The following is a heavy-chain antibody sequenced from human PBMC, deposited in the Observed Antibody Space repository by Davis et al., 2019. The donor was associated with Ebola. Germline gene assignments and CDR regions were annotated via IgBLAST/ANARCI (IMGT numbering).Heavy chain of an antibody. CDR1: GFTFDDYA. CDR3: AKDRGSSWYVPFDY. V-gene: IGHV3-9*01. J-gene: IGHJ4*02. CDR2: ISWNSGSI. Sequence: PGGSLRLSCAASGFTFDDYAMHWVRQAPGKGLEWVSGISWNSGSIGYADSVKGRFTISRDNAKNSLYLQMNSLRAEDTALYYCAKDRGSSWYVPFDYWGQGTLVTVSS. D-gene: IGHD6-13*01.